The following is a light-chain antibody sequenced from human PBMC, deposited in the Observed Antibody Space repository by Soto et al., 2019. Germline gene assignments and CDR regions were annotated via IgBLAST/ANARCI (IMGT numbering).Light chain of an antibody. CDR3: MQALQTPLT. Sequence: DIVMTQSPLSLPVTPGEPASISCRSSQSLLHSNGYNYLDWYLQKPGQSPQLLIYLGSNRASGVHDRFSVSGSGTDFTLKISRVEAEDVGVYYCMQALQTPLTFGGGTKVES. CDR1: QSLLHSNGYNY. CDR2: LGS. V-gene: IGKV2-28*01. J-gene: IGKJ4*01.